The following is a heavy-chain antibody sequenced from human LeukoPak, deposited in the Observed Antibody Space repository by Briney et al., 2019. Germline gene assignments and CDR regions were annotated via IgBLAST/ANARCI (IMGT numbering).Heavy chain of an antibody. D-gene: IGHD2-15*01. CDR1: GFTFNSYA. V-gene: IGHV3-30-3*01. CDR2: ISYDGSIN. CDR3: ARDRRYCGGGSCYFDYFFDY. Sequence: GGSLRLSCVASGFTFNSYAVHWVRQAPGKGLEWVADISYDGSINFYAASVKGRFTISRDNSKNTLYLQMNSLRAEDTALYFCARDRRYCGGGSCYFDYFFDYWGQGTLVTVSS. J-gene: IGHJ4*02.